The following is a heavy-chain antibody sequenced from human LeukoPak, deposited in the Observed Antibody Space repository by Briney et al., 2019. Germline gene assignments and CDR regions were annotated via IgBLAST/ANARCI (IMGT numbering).Heavy chain of an antibody. D-gene: IGHD3-16*01. CDR2: IYYSGST. CDR3: ARVGGQKSTVFDY. Sequence: SGTLSLTCTVSGGSISSYYWSWIRQPPGKGLEWIGYIYYSGSTNYNPSLKSRVTISVDTSKNQFSLKLSSVTAADTAVYYCARVGGQKSTVFDYWGQGTLVAVSS. J-gene: IGHJ4*02. V-gene: IGHV4-59*01. CDR1: GGSISSYY.